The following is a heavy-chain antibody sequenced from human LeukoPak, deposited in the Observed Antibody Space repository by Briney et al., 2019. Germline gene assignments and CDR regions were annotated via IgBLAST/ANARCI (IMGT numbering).Heavy chain of an antibody. D-gene: IGHD3-22*01. CDR2: IIPIFGTA. V-gene: IGHV1-69*13. CDR1: GGTFNSYD. CDR3: ARTYYYDSSGYFPYYFDY. J-gene: IGHJ4*02. Sequence: SVTVSCKDSGGTFNSYDISWVRQAPGQGLEWMGGIIPIFGTANYAQKFQGRVTITADESTSTAYMELSSLRSEDTAVYYCARTYYYDSSGYFPYYFDYWGQGTLVTVSS.